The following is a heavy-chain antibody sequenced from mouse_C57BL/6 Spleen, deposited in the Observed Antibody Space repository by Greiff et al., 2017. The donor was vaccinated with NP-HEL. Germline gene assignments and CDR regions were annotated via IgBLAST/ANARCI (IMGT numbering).Heavy chain of an antibody. Sequence: QVQLQQPGAELVKPGASVKMSCKASGYTFTSYWITWVKQRPGQGLEWIGDIYPGSGSTNYNEKFKSKATLTVDTSSSTAYMQLSSLTSEDSAVYYCARSHYDYDGYYFDYWGQGTTLTVSS. D-gene: IGHD2-4*01. CDR3: ARSHYDYDGYYFDY. CDR2: IYPGSGST. CDR1: GYTFTSYW. J-gene: IGHJ2*01. V-gene: IGHV1-55*01.